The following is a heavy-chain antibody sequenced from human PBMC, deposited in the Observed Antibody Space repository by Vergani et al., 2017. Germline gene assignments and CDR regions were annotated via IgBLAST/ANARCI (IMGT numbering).Heavy chain of an antibody. Sequence: QVQLVQSGAEVKKPGASVKVSCKASGYTFTSYGISWVRQAPGQGLEWMGWISAYNGNTNYAQKLQGRVTMTTDTSTSTAHMELRSLRSDDTAVYYCARVVRVPAASSRYNWFDPWGQGTLVTVSS. CDR3: ARVVRVPAASSRYNWFDP. CDR2: ISAYNGNT. J-gene: IGHJ5*02. CDR1: GYTFTSYG. D-gene: IGHD2-2*01. V-gene: IGHV1-18*04.